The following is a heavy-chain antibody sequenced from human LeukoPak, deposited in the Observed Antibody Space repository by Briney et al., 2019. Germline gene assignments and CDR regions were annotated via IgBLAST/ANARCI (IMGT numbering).Heavy chain of an antibody. CDR3: AKDGGYSSAWYPNDY. CDR2: ISGSGGST. Sequence: GGSLRLSCAASGFTFSSYAMSWVRQAPGKGREGVSAISGSGGSTYYADSVKGRFTISRDNSKNTLHLQMNSLRAEDTAVYYCAKDGGYSSAWYPNDYWGQGTLVTVSS. J-gene: IGHJ4*02. D-gene: IGHD6-19*01. CDR1: GFTFSSYA. V-gene: IGHV3-23*01.